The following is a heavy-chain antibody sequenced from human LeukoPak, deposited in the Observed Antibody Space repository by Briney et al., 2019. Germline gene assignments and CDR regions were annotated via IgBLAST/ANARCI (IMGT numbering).Heavy chain of an antibody. J-gene: IGHJ5*02. CDR1: GNTFTGYY. D-gene: IGHD3-22*01. CDR2: INPNSGGT. Sequence: ASVKVSCKASGNTFTGYYMHWVRQAPGQGLEWMGWINPNSGGTNYAQKFQGRVTMTRDTSISTAYMELSRLRSDDTAVYYCARDTYDSSGSNWFDPWGQGTLVTVSS. V-gene: IGHV1-2*02. CDR3: ARDTYDSSGSNWFDP.